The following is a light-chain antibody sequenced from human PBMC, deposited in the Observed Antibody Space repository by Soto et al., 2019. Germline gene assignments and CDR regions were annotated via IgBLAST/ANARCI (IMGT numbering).Light chain of an antibody. CDR1: QTVSNN. Sequence: DIVMTQSQATLSVYPGDRVTLSCSGSQTVSNNLAWYQHKPGQAPRLLISSASTRATGVPGRFSGSGSGTDFTLTISSLQSEDFAVYSCEHYYKWQPTFGQGTKVEI. CDR2: SAS. V-gene: IGKV3-15*01. J-gene: IGKJ1*01. CDR3: EHYYKWQPT.